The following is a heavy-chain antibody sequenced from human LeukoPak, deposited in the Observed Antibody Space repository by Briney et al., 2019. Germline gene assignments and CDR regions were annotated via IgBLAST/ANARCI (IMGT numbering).Heavy chain of an antibody. CDR1: GGTFSSYA. CDR3: SRETSYDSNGYPFDY. J-gene: IGHJ4*02. Sequence: SVKVSCKAFGGTFSSYAISWVRQAPGQGLEGMGRIIPIFGTANYAQKFQGRVTITTDESTSTAYMELSSLIYEDTTVYYFSRETSYDSNGYPFDYWGQGTLVTVSS. V-gene: IGHV1-69*05. CDR2: IIPIFGTA. D-gene: IGHD3-22*01.